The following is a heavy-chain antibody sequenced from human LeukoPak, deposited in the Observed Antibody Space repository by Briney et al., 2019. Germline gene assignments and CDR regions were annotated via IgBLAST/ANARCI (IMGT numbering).Heavy chain of an antibody. Sequence: SETLSLTCTVSGGSISSSSYYWGWIRQPPGKGLEWIGGIYHSGSTYYNPSLKSRVTISVDTSKNQFSLKLSSVTAADTAVYYCAKSSYSIFDYWGQGTLVTVSS. CDR3: AKSSYSIFDY. D-gene: IGHD5-18*01. J-gene: IGHJ4*02. CDR1: GGSISSSSYY. V-gene: IGHV4-39*07. CDR2: IYHSGST.